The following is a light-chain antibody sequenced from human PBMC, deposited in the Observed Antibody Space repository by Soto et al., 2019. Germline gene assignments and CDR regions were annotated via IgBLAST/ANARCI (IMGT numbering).Light chain of an antibody. CDR1: QTISSW. CDR3: QQSYRSPT. Sequence: DIQMTQSPSTLSGSVGDRVTITCRASQTISSWLAWYQQKPGKAPKLLIYKASTLKSGVPSRFSGSGFGTEFTLTISSLQPEDFATYYCQQSYRSPTFGQGTKVDIK. CDR2: KAS. V-gene: IGKV1-5*03. J-gene: IGKJ1*01.